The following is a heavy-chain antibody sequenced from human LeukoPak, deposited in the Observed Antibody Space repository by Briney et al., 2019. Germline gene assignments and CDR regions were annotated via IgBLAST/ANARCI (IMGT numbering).Heavy chain of an antibody. CDR2: ISSYGGST. D-gene: IGHD2-8*01. CDR1: GFAFRNYG. CDR3: LKDLYSYSFDY. J-gene: IGHJ4*02. Sequence: PGGSLRLSCSASGFAFRNYGMHWVRQAPGKGLEYVSTISSYGGSTYYADLVKGRFTISRDNSKNTLYLQMSSQSAEDTAVYYCLKDLYSYSFDYWGQGTLVTVSS. V-gene: IGHV3-64D*09.